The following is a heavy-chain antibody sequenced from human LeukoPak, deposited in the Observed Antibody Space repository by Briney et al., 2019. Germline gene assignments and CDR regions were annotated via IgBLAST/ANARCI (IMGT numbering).Heavy chain of an antibody. CDR3: ARDLIWFGERVIDY. V-gene: IGHV4-30-4*08. D-gene: IGHD3-10*01. CDR2: IYYSGST. Sequence: PSQTLSLTCTVSGGSISSGDYYWSWIRQPPGKGLEWIGYIYYSGSTYYNPSLKSRVTISVDTSKNQFSLKLSSVTAADTAVYYCARDLIWFGERVIDYWGQGTLVTVSS. CDR1: GGSISSGDYY. J-gene: IGHJ4*02.